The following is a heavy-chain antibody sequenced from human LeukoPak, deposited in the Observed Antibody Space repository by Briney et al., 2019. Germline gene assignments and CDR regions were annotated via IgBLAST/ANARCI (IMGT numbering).Heavy chain of an antibody. Sequence: KASETLSLTCTVSGYSISSGYYWGWIRQPPGKGLEWIGSIYHSGSTYYNPSLKSRVTISVDTSKNQFSLKLSSVTAADTAVYYCARDGCSSTSCYFDWFDPWGQGTLVTVSS. D-gene: IGHD2-2*01. CDR1: GYSISSGYY. CDR3: ARDGCSSTSCYFDWFDP. V-gene: IGHV4-38-2*02. J-gene: IGHJ5*02. CDR2: IYHSGST.